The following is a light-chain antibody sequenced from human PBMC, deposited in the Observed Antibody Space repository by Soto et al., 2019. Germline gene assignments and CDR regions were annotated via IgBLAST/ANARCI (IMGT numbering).Light chain of an antibody. CDR2: GAS. CDR1: QSVSSN. J-gene: IGKJ2*01. V-gene: IGKV3-15*01. CDR3: QQYGSSPRYT. Sequence: EIVMTQSPATLSVSPGERATLSCRASQSVSSNLAWYQQKPGQAPRLLIYGASTRATGIPARFSGSGSGTDFTLTISRLEPEDFAVYYCQQYGSSPRYTFGQGTKVDIK.